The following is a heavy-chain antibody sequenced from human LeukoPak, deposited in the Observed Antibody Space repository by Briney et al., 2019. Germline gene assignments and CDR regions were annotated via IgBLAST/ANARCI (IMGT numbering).Heavy chain of an antibody. CDR3: AGTTIFGVVIRDY. J-gene: IGHJ4*02. D-gene: IGHD3-3*01. V-gene: IGHV3-21*01. Sequence: GGSLRLSCAASGFTFSSYSMNWVRQAPGKGLEWVSSISSSSSYIYYADSVKGRFTISRDNAKNSLYLQMNSLRAEDTAVYHCAGTTIFGVVIRDYWGQGTLVTVSS. CDR2: ISSSSSYI. CDR1: GFTFSSYS.